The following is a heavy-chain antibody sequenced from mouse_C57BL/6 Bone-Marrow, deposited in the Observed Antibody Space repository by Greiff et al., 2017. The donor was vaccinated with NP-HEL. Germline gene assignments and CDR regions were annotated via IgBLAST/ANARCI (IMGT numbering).Heavy chain of an antibody. Sequence: VKLVESGAELARPGASVKLSCKASGYTFTSYGISWVKQRTGQGLEWIGEIYPRSGNTYYNEKFKGKATLTADKSSSTAYMELRSLTSEDSAVYFCARGRLRTFAYWGQGTLVTVSA. V-gene: IGHV1-81*01. D-gene: IGHD2-4*01. J-gene: IGHJ3*01. CDR3: ARGRLRTFAY. CDR1: GYTFTSYG. CDR2: IYPRSGNT.